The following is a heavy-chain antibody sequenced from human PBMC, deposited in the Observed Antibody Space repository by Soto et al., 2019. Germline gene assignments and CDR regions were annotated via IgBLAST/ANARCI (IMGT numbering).Heavy chain of an antibody. CDR1: GFTFSSYA. CDR3: AKGIAARPEYYYYGMDV. Sequence: QLGGSLRLSCAASGFTFSSYAMSWVRQAPGKGLEWVSAISGSGGSTYYADSVKGRFTISRDNSKNTLYLQMNSLRAEDTAVYYCAKGIAARPEYYYYGMDVWGQGTTVTVSS. J-gene: IGHJ6*02. CDR2: ISGSGGST. D-gene: IGHD6-6*01. V-gene: IGHV3-23*01.